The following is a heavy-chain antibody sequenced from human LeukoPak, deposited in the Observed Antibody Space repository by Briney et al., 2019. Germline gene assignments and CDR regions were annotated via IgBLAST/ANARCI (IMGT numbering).Heavy chain of an antibody. D-gene: IGHD3-10*01. CDR3: ARGGGSGSSFDY. V-gene: IGHV4-59*07. Sequence: PSDTLSLTCTVSGASTNSYYWSWIRHPPGKGLKWIGYIYHTVSTNYNPSLKSRVTISVDTSKNHYSLTVSSVTAAGPALYYCARGGGSGSSFDYWGQGTQVTVSS. CDR1: GASTNSYY. CDR2: IYHTVST. J-gene: IGHJ4*02.